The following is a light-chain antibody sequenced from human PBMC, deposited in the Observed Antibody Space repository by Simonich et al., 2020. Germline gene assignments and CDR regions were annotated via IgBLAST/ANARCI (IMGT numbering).Light chain of an antibody. CDR1: SSDVGGYNY. CDR3: CSYAGSSTYVV. J-gene: IGLJ2*01. CDR2: EGS. V-gene: IGLV2-23*01. Sequence: QSALTQPRSVSGSPGQSVTISCTGTSSDVGGYNYVSWYQQHPGKAPKIMIYEGSKRPSGVSNLFSGSKSGNTASLTISGRQAEDEADYYCCSYAGSSTYVVFGGGTKLTVL.